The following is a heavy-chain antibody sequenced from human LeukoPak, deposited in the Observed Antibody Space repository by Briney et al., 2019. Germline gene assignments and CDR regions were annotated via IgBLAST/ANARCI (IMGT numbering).Heavy chain of an antibody. Sequence: PGGSLRLSCAASGFTFSSYAMSWVRQAPGKGLEWVSAISGSGSSTYYADSVKGRFTISRDNSENTLYLQMNSLRAEDTAVYYCAILAVAGTFYDYWGQGTLVTVSS. CDR1: GFTFSSYA. CDR2: ISGSGSST. CDR3: AILAVAGTFYDY. D-gene: IGHD6-19*01. V-gene: IGHV3-23*01. J-gene: IGHJ4*02.